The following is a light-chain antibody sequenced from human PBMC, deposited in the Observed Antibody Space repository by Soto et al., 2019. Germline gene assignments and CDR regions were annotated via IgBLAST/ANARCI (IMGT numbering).Light chain of an antibody. CDR2: DAS. CDR1: QSVSSY. J-gene: IGKJ5*01. V-gene: IGKV3-11*01. Sequence: EIVLTQSPATLSLSPGERATLSCRASQSVSSYLAWYQQKPGQAPRLLIYDASNRATGIPARFSGSGSGTDFTLTISSLEPEDFAVYYCQQRSRWPAGFGQGTRREIK. CDR3: QQRSRWPAG.